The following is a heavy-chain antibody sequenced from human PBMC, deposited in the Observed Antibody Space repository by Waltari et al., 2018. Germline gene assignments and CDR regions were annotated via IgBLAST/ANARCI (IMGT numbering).Heavy chain of an antibody. D-gene: IGHD1-1*01. CDR3: ATSKVQRDWVGKEYYFDY. CDR1: GYTLTELS. V-gene: IGHV1-24*01. Sequence: VQLVQSGAEVKKPGASVKVSCKVSGYTLTELSMHWVRQAPGKGLEWMGGCDPEDGETIYAQTFQGRVTMTEDTSTDTAYMELSSLRSEDTAVYYCATSKVQRDWVGKEYYFDYWGQGTLVTVSS. CDR2: CDPEDGET. J-gene: IGHJ4*02.